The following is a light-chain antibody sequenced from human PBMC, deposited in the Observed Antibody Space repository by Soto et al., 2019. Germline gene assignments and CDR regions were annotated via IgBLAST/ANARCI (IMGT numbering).Light chain of an antibody. J-gene: IGLJ1*01. V-gene: IGLV1-44*01. CDR2: SSN. CDR1: SSNIGSNS. Sequence: QSVLTQPHSASGTPGQRVAISCSGSSSNIGSNSVHWFQQVPGTAPKPLIYSSNQRPSGVPERFSGSKSGTSASLAISGLQSEDEADYYCAAWGDSLNGPVFGAGTKVTVL. CDR3: AAWGDSLNGPV.